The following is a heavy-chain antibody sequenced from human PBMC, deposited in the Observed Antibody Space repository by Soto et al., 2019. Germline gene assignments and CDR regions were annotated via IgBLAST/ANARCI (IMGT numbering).Heavy chain of an antibody. Sequence: PGGSLRLSCAASGFTFSSYAMHWVRQAPGRGLEWVAVISYDGSNKYYADSVKGRFTISRDNSKNTLYLQMNSLRAEDTAVYYSARDRFAPYFDWSNPPEGYFDYWGQGTLVTVSS. D-gene: IGHD3-9*01. CDR3: ARDRFAPYFDWSNPPEGYFDY. CDR2: ISYDGSNK. J-gene: IGHJ4*02. V-gene: IGHV3-30-3*01. CDR1: GFTFSSYA.